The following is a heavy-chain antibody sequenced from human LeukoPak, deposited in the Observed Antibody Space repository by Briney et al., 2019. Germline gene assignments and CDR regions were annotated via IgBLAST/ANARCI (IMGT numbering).Heavy chain of an antibody. CDR1: GDSVSGNSTA. Sequence: TLSLSCAISGDSVSGNSTAYNWIRQSPSRGLEWLGRTYYRSKWYNDYAVSVKSRIIIDPDTSKNQLSLQLKSVTPEDTAVYYCARGGQGDGYSADEAFDFWGQGTMVTVSS. V-gene: IGHV6-1*01. CDR2: TYYRSKWYN. J-gene: IGHJ3*01. CDR3: ARGGQGDGYSADEAFDF. D-gene: IGHD5-24*01.